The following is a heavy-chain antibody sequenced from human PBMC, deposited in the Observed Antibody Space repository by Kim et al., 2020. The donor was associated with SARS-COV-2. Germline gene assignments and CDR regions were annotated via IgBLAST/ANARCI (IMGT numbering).Heavy chain of an antibody. CDR2: IRSKANSYAT. J-gene: IGHJ5*02. Sequence: GGSLRLSCAASGFTFSGSAMHWVRQASGKGLEWVGRIRSKANSYATAYAASVKGRFTISRDDSKNTAYLQMNSLKTEDTAVYYCTRHGGTSPKSRFDPWGQGTLVTVSS. D-gene: IGHD3-16*01. V-gene: IGHV3-73*01. CDR1: GFTFSGSA. CDR3: TRHGGTSPKSRFDP.